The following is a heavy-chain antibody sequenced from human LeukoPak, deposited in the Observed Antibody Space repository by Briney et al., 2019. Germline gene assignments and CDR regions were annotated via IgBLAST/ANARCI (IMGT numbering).Heavy chain of an antibody. CDR1: GGSFSGYY. D-gene: IGHD6-13*01. CDR2: INHSGST. Sequence: SETLSLTCAVYGGSFSGYYWSWIRQPPGKGLEWIGEINHSGSTNYNPSLKSRVTISVDTSKNQFSLKLSSVTAADTAVYYCARGCSSWSSGTWFDPWGQGTLVTVSS. J-gene: IGHJ5*02. V-gene: IGHV4-34*01. CDR3: ARGCSSWSSGTWFDP.